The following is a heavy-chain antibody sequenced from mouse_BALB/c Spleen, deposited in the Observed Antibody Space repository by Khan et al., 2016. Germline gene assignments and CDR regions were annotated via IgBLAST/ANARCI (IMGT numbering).Heavy chain of an antibody. Sequence: QVQLKESGPGLVAPSQSLSITCTVPGFSLTSYGVHWVRQPPGKGLEWLVVIWSDGSTTYNSALNSRLSISKDNSKSQVFLKMNSLQTDDTAMYYCVRRDDGGEAVDYWDKGTSVTVSS. CDR1: GFSLTSYG. D-gene: IGHD2-3*01. V-gene: IGHV2-6*02. CDR3: VRRDDGGEAVDY. CDR2: IWSDGST. J-gene: IGHJ4*01.